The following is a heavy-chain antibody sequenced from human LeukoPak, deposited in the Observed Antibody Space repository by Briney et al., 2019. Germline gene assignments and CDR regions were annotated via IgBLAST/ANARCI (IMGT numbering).Heavy chain of an antibody. V-gene: IGHV4-4*07. D-gene: IGHD3-10*01. CDR1: GGSISSYY. CDR3: ARETITWVVRGVITDYYYYYYMDV. CDR2: IYTSGST. J-gene: IGHJ6*03. Sequence: PSETLSLTCTVSGGSISSYYWSWIRQPAGKGLEWIGRIYTSGSTNYNPSLKSRVTMSVDTSKNQFSLKLSSVTAADTAVYYCARETITWVVRGVITDYYYYYYMDVWGKGATVTVS.